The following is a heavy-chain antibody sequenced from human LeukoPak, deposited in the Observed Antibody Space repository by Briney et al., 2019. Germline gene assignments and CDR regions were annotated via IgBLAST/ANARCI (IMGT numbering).Heavy chain of an antibody. V-gene: IGHV3-30*18. CDR2: ISYDGSNK. J-gene: IGHJ4*02. CDR1: GFTFSSYG. Sequence: PGGSLRLSWAASGFTFSSYGMHWVRQAPGKGLEWVAVISYDGSNKYYADSVKGRFTISRDNSKNTLYLQMNGLRAEDTAVYYCAKDYSYISYGLDYWGQGTLVTVSS. D-gene: IGHD5-18*01. CDR3: AKDYSYISYGLDY.